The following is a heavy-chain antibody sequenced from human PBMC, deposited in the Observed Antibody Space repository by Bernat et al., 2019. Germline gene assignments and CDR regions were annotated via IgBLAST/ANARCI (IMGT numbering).Heavy chain of an antibody. Sequence: VQLLESGGGLVQPGGSLRLSCAASGFTFSSYAMSWVRQAPGKGLEWVAVISYDGSNKYYADSVKGRFTISRDNSKNTLYLQMNSLRAEDTAVYYCAKVGGKYCGGDCYYDYWGQGTLVTVSS. D-gene: IGHD2-21*01. CDR3: AKVGGKYCGGDCYYDY. V-gene: IGHV3-30*18. CDR1: GFTFSSYA. CDR2: ISYDGSNK. J-gene: IGHJ4*02.